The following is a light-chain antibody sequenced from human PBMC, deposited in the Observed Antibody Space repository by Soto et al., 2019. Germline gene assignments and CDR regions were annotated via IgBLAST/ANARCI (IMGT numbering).Light chain of an antibody. CDR3: QQVMTYPQT. J-gene: IGKJ1*01. CDR2: DAS. CDR1: QGISSA. V-gene: IGKV1-13*02. Sequence: AIQLTQSPSSLSASVGDSVTITCRASQGISSALAWYQQTPGRAPKLLIYDASTLQSGVPSRFSGGGSGTEFALTISSLQPEDFATYYCQQVMTYPQTFGQGTKVDIK.